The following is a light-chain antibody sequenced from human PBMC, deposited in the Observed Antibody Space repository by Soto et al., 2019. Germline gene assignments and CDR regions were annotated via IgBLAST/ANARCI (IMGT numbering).Light chain of an antibody. CDR2: GSA. V-gene: IGKV3-20*01. CDR3: HQYVTSPIT. CDR1: QTVTSDY. J-gene: IGKJ5*01. Sequence: EIVLTQSPGTLPSSPGDRSTLSCTASQTVTSDYLAWYQQRRGQAPRLLIYGSASGAAGIPDRFSGSGSGTDFTLTIGSLEPEDFAVYYCHQYVTSPITFGQGTRLEI.